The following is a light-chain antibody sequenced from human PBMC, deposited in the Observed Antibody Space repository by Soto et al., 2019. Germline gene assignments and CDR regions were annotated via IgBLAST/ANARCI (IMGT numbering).Light chain of an antibody. Sequence: EIVMTQSPATLSVFPGERATLSCRASQSVSSNLAWYQQKPGQAPRLLIYGASTRATGIPASFSGSGSGTEFTLTISSLQAEDAAVYYCQQYQSIPFTFGPGTKVHI. J-gene: IGKJ3*01. CDR1: QSVSSN. V-gene: IGKV3-15*01. CDR2: GAS. CDR3: QQYQSIPFT.